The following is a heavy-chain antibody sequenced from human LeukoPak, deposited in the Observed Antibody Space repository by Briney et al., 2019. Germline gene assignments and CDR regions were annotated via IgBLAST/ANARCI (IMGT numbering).Heavy chain of an antibody. V-gene: IGHV3-30-3*01. CDR1: GFTFSSYA. J-gene: IGHJ4*02. CDR3: ARGTTVTTILGY. D-gene: IGHD4-17*01. CDR2: ISYDGSNK. Sequence: GGSLRLSCAASGFTFSSYAMHWVRQAPGKGLEWVAVISYDGSNKYYADSVKGRFTISRDNSKNTLYLQMNSLRAEDTAAYYCARGTTVTTILGYWGQGTLVTVSS.